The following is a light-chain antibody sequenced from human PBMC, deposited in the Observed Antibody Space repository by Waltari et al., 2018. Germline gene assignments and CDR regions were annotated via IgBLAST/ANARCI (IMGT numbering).Light chain of an antibody. J-gene: IGKJ1*01. Sequence: CRASQRVSSSYLAWYQQKPGQAPRLLIYGASSRATGIPDRFSGSGSGTDFTLTISRLEPEDFAVYYCQQYGSSPRTLGQGTKVEIK. CDR2: GAS. V-gene: IGKV3-20*01. CDR3: QQYGSSPRT. CDR1: QRVSSSY.